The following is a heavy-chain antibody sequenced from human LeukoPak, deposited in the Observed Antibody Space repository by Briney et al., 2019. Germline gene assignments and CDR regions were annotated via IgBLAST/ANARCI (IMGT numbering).Heavy chain of an antibody. CDR1: GGTFSSYA. CDR3: ARDQDFWSGYYIY. CDR2: ISAYNRNT. Sequence: ASVKVSCKASGGTFSSYAISWVRQAPGQGLEWMGWISAYNRNTNYAQKFQGRVTMTTDTSTSTAYMDLRSLRSDDTAVYYCARDQDFWSGYYIYWGQGTLVTVSS. D-gene: IGHD3-3*01. V-gene: IGHV1-18*01. J-gene: IGHJ4*02.